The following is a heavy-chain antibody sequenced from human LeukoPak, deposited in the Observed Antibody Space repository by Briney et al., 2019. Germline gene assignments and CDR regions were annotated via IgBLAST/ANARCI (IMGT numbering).Heavy chain of an antibody. V-gene: IGHV1-2*02. CDR1: GYTFTDYY. CDR2: INPNDGDT. J-gene: IGHJ4*02. Sequence: GASVKVSCKASGYTFTDYYMHWVRQAPGQGFEWMGWINPNDGDTNYAQKFQGRVTMTRDTPISTAHMEVSRLRSDDTAVYYCARANFLYCSSTTCLSDYWGQGTLVTVSS. CDR3: ARANFLYCSSTTCLSDY. D-gene: IGHD2-2*01.